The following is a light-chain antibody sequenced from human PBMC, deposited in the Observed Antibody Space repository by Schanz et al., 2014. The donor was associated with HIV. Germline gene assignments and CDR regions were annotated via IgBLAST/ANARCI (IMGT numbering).Light chain of an antibody. CDR3: SSYTTSSTLV. CDR1: SSDLGTFNY. CDR2: EVN. V-gene: IGLV2-14*01. J-gene: IGLJ2*01. Sequence: QSALTQPASVSGSPGQSITISCTGTSSDLGTFNYVSWYQQHPGKAPKLMIYEVNKRPSGVPDRFSGSKSGNTASLTVSGLQAEDEADYYCSSYTTSSTLVFGGGTKLTVL.